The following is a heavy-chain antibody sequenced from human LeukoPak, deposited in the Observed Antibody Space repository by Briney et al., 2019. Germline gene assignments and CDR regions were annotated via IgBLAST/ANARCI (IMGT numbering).Heavy chain of an antibody. CDR1: GFTFSSYA. D-gene: IGHD6-6*01. CDR3: AKAVYSSSSRFDY. Sequence: GSLRLSCAASGFTFSSYAMRWVRQAPGKGLEWVSAISGSGGSTYYADSVKGRFTISRDNSKNTLYLQMNSLRAEDTAVYYCAKAVYSSSSRFDYWGQGTLVTVSS. V-gene: IGHV3-23*01. J-gene: IGHJ4*02. CDR2: ISGSGGST.